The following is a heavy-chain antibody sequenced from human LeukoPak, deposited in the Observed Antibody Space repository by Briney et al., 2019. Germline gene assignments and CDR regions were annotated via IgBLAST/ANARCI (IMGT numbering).Heavy chain of an antibody. D-gene: IGHD3-22*01. CDR2: INHSGST. Sequence: PSETLSLTCAVYGGSFSGYYWSWIRQPPGKGLEWIGEINHSGSTNYNPSLKSRVTISVDTSKNQFSLKLSSVTAADTAVYYCARQADDYYDSSGYYGSWFYWGQGTLVTVSS. CDR1: GGSFSGYY. J-gene: IGHJ4*02. CDR3: ARQADDYYDSSGYYGSWFY. V-gene: IGHV4-34*01.